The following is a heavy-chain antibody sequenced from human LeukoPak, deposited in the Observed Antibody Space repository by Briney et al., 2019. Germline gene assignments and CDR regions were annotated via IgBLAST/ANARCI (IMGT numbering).Heavy chain of an antibody. D-gene: IGHD4-11*01. CDR3: AREKGSSNYDS. Sequence: GGSLRRSGAASGFTCNTNWIHWVPKVPGKGLVGVSRINGDGSSTACADSVKGRFTISRDNAKNTLYLQMNSLKAEDTAVYYCAREKGSSNYDSWGQGTLVTVSS. J-gene: IGHJ5*01. CDR1: GFTCNTNW. V-gene: IGHV3-74*03. CDR2: INGDGSST.